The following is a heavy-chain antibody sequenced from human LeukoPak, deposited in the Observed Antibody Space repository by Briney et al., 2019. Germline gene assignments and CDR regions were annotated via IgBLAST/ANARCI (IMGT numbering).Heavy chain of an antibody. Sequence: GESLKISCKGSGYSFTSYWIGWVRPMPGKGVEWMGSIYPGDSDTRYSPSFQGQITLSANNAISPAYLQWDSLKPSDTAMYYCARHVTNFDYWGQGTLVTVSS. CDR3: ARHVTNFDY. CDR2: IYPGDSDT. D-gene: IGHD3-3*01. V-gene: IGHV5-51*01. CDR1: GYSFTSYW. J-gene: IGHJ4*02.